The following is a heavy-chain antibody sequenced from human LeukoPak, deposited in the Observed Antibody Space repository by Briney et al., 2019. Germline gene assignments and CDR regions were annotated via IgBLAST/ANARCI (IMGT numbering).Heavy chain of an antibody. Sequence: GGSLRLSCAASGFTFSSYAMSWVRQAPGKGLEWVSAISGSGGSTYYADSVKGRFTISRDNAKNSLYLQMNSLRAEDTAVYYCARSGGEWELHHWGQGTLVTVSS. CDR3: ARSGGEWELHH. D-gene: IGHD1-26*01. CDR1: GFTFSSYA. J-gene: IGHJ5*02. CDR2: ISGSGGST. V-gene: IGHV3-23*01.